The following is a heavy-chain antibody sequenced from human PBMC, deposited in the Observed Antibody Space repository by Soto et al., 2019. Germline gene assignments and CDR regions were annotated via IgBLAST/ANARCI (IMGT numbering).Heavy chain of an antibody. CDR1: GFTFSTYT. CDR2: ISSSGGST. V-gene: IGHV3-64D*06. D-gene: IGHD6-6*01. Sequence: EVQLVESGGGLVQPGGSLRLSCLVSGFTFSTYTMHWVRQGPGKGLECVSGISSSGGSTDYADSVKGRFTISRDNSKNTLYLQMNSLRAEDTAVYYYVKDLSIEARPDSWGQGTLVTVSS. J-gene: IGHJ4*02. CDR3: VKDLSIEARPDS.